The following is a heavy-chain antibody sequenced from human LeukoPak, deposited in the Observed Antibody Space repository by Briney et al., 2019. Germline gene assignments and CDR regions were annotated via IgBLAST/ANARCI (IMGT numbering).Heavy chain of an antibody. D-gene: IGHD3-3*01. Sequence: GASVTVSCKASGGTFSSYAISWVRQAPGQGLEWMGGIIPIFGTANYAQKFQGRVTITADESTSTAYMELSSLRSEDTAVYYCARATQYYDFWSGYSNWFDPWGQGTLVTVSS. CDR2: IIPIFGTA. CDR3: ARATQYYDFWSGYSNWFDP. V-gene: IGHV1-69*13. CDR1: GGTFSSYA. J-gene: IGHJ5*02.